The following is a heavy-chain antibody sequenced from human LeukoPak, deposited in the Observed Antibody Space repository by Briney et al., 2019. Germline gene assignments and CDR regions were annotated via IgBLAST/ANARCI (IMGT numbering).Heavy chain of an antibody. J-gene: IGHJ4*02. CDR1: GYTFTSYD. CDR3: ARGRGYCTNGLCHRRFDY. Sequence: ASVKVSCKASGYTFTSYDINWVRQATGQGLEWMGWMNPSSANTGYAQKLQGRVTMTRNTSISTAYMELSSLRSEDTAVYYCARGRGYCTNGLCHRRFDYWGQGTLVTVSS. V-gene: IGHV1-8*01. D-gene: IGHD2-8*01. CDR2: MNPSSANT.